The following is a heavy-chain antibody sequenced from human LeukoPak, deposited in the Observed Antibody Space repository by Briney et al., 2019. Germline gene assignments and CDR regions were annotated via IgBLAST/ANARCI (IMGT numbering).Heavy chain of an antibody. CDR1: GFTFSDDS. CDR3: ARSVAGHFDY. V-gene: IGHV3-48*04. J-gene: IGHJ4*02. D-gene: IGHD6-19*01. Sequence: GGCLRLSCAASGFTFSDDSMNWGRQAAGKGLEWGSYITSDTRTIDYADSVKGRFTISRDNAKNSLDLQMNSLRAEDTAVYYCARSVAGHFDYWGQGALVTVPS. CDR2: ITSDTRTI.